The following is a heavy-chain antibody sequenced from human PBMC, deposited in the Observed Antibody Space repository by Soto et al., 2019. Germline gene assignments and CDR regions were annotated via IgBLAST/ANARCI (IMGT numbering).Heavy chain of an antibody. J-gene: IGHJ6*03. Sequence: GGSLRLSCAASGFTFSSYGMHWVRQAPGKGLEWVAVIWYDGSNKYYADSVKGRFTISRDNSKNTLYLQMNSLRAEDTAVYYCARRGKGPVLSPRSRYYYYYMDVWGKGTTVTVSS. CDR2: IWYDGSNK. CDR3: ARRGKGPVLSPRSRYYYYYMDV. V-gene: IGHV3-33*01. D-gene: IGHD3-10*01. CDR1: GFTFSSYG.